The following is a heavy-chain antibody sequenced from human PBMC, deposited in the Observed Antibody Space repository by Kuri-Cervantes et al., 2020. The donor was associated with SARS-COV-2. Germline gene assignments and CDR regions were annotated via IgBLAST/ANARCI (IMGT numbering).Heavy chain of an antibody. CDR1: GLTFSSYG. J-gene: IGHJ4*02. CDR2: ISYDGSNK. D-gene: IGHD2-2*01. Sequence: LSLTCAASGLTFSSYGMHWVRQAPGKGLEWVAVISYDGSNKYYADSVKGRFTISRDNSKNTLYLQMNSLRAEDTAVYYCAKAPKYCSSTSCYGEVDYWGQGTLVTVSS. CDR3: AKAPKYCSSTSCYGEVDY. V-gene: IGHV3-30*18.